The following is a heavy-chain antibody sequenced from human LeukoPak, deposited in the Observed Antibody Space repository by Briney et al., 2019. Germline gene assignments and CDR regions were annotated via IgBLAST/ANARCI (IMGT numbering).Heavy chain of an antibody. D-gene: IGHD6-19*01. V-gene: IGHV3-9*03. CDR2: ISWNSGSI. J-gene: IGHJ4*02. CDR1: GFTFDDHA. Sequence: GRSLRLSCAASGFTFDDHAMHWVRQAPGKGLEWVSGISWNSGSIGYADSVKGRFTIFRDNAKNSLYLQMNSLRAEDMALYYCAKGSSGWYYYFDYWGQGTLVTVSS. CDR3: AKGSSGWYYYFDY.